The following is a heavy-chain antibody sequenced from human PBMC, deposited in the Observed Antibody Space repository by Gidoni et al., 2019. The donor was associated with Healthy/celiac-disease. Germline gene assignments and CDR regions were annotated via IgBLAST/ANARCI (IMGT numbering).Heavy chain of an antibody. CDR3: ASGSSGWYGDY. CDR1: GFTFSSYS. CDR2: ISSSSSYI. D-gene: IGHD6-19*01. J-gene: IGHJ4*02. V-gene: IGHV3-21*01. Sequence: EVQLVESGGGLVKPGGSLRLSCAASGFTFSSYSMNWVRQAPGKGLEWVSSISSSSSYIYYADSVKGRFTISRDNAKNSLYLQMNSLRAEDTAVYYCASGSSGWYGDYWGQGTLVIVSS.